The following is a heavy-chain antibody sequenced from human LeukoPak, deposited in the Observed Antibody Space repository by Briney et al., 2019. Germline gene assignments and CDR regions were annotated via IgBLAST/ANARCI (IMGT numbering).Heavy chain of an antibody. J-gene: IGHJ5*02. CDR2: ISAYNGNT. Sequence: ASVTVSCKASGYTFTSYGISWVRPAPGQGLEWMGWISAYNGNTNYAQKLQGRVTMTTDTSTSTAYMELRSLRSDDTAVYYCARGSLYCSGGSCYFGGDFDPWRQGTLVTVSS. CDR1: GYTFTSYG. V-gene: IGHV1-18*01. D-gene: IGHD2-15*01. CDR3: ARGSLYCSGGSCYFGGDFDP.